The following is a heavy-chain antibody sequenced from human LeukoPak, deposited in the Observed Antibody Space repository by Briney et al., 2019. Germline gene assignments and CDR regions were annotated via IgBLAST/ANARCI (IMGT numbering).Heavy chain of an antibody. J-gene: IGHJ5*02. V-gene: IGHV4-59*08. CDR1: GGPICSYY. CDR3: ARHGIWFGDTNRWFDP. Sequence: RPSETLSLTCTVSGGPICSYYWSWIRQPPGKGREWIEHNYYSGSTNYNPSLTSRVTISVDTSKNQFSLRLTSVTAADTAVYFCARHGIWFGDTNRWFDPWGQGTLVTVSS. D-gene: IGHD3-10*01. CDR2: NYYSGST.